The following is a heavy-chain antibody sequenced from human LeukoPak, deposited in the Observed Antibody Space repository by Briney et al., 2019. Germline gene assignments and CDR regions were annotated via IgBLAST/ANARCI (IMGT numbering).Heavy chain of an antibody. V-gene: IGHV4-59*01. CDR3: AREKWLVLDY. CDR1: GGSISTYY. J-gene: IGHJ4*02. Sequence: PSETLSLTCTVSGGSISTYYWSWIRQPPGKGLEWIGYIYYSGSTNYNPSLKSRVTISVDTSKNQFSLKLSSVTAADTAVYYCAREKWLVLDYWGQGTLVTVSS. CDR2: IYYSGST. D-gene: IGHD6-19*01.